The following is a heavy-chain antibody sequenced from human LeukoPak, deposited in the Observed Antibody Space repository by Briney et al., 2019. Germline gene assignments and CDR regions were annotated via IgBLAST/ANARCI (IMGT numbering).Heavy chain of an antibody. Sequence: PSQTLSLTCTVSGGSISSSDYYWSWIRQPPGKGLEWIGYIYYSGSTYYSPSLKSRVTISVDTSKNQFSLKLSSVTAADTAVYYCAREEGDAFDIWGQGTMVTVSS. V-gene: IGHV4-30-4*01. CDR3: AREEGDAFDI. CDR1: GGSISSSDYY. J-gene: IGHJ3*02. CDR2: IYYSGST.